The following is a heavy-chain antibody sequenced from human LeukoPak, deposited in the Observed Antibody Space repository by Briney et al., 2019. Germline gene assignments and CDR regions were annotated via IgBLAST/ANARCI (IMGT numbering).Heavy chain of an antibody. D-gene: IGHD2-8*01. CDR3: ASADGDCTNGVCRSYYYYGMDV. CDR1: GFTFSSYW. J-gene: IGHJ6*02. V-gene: IGHV3-74*01. Sequence: GGSLRLSCAASGFTFSSYWMHWVRQAPGKGLVWVSRINSDGSSTSYADSVKGRFTISRDNSKNTLYLQMNSLRAEDTAVYYCASADGDCTNGVCRSYYYYGMDVWGQGTTVTVSS. CDR2: INSDGSST.